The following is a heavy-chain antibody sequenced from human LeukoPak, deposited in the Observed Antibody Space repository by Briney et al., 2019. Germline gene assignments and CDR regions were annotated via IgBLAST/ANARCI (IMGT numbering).Heavy chain of an antibody. Sequence: SETLSLTCAVYGGSFSGYYWSWIRQPPGKGLEWIGEINHSGSTNYNPSLKGRVTISVDTSKNQFSLKLSSVTAADTAVYYCARGRGYYYGSGSYGYWGQGTLVTVSS. CDR1: GGSFSGYY. V-gene: IGHV4-34*01. D-gene: IGHD3-10*01. CDR3: ARGRGYYYGSGSYGY. CDR2: INHSGST. J-gene: IGHJ4*02.